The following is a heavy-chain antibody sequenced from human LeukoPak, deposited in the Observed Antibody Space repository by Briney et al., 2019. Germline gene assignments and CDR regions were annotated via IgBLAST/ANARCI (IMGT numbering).Heavy chain of an antibody. CDR1: GFTFSSYG. Sequence: GGSLRLSCAASGFTFSSYGMSWVRQAPGKGLEWVSAISGSGGSTYYADSVKGRFTISRDNSKNTLYLQMNSLRAEDTAVYHCAKGRYYYDSSGRFLIDYWGQGTLVTVSS. V-gene: IGHV3-23*01. D-gene: IGHD3-22*01. CDR3: AKGRYYYDSSGRFLIDY. CDR2: ISGSGGST. J-gene: IGHJ4*02.